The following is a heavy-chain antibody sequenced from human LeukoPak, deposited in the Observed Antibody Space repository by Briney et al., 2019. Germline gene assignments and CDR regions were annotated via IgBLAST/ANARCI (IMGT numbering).Heavy chain of an antibody. V-gene: IGHV4-34*01. Sequence: SETLSLTCAVYGGSFSGYYWSWIRQPPGKGLEWIGEISHSGSTNYNPSLKSRVTISVDTSKNQFSLKLSSVTAADTAVYYCARYCSSATCLYGMDVWGQGTTVTVSS. D-gene: IGHD2-2*01. J-gene: IGHJ6*02. CDR2: ISHSGST. CDR3: ARYCSSATCLYGMDV. CDR1: GGSFSGYY.